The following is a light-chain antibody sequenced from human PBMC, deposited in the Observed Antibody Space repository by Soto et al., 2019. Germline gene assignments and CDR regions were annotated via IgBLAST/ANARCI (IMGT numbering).Light chain of an antibody. Sequence: DIQMTQSPSSLSASVGDRVTITCRASQSISSYLNWYQQKPGKAPKVLIYAASSLQSGVPSRFSGSGSGTDFTLTISSLQPEDFATYYCQQSYSIPWTFGQGTTGDIK. CDR3: QQSYSIPWT. CDR2: AAS. J-gene: IGKJ1*01. CDR1: QSISSY. V-gene: IGKV1-39*01.